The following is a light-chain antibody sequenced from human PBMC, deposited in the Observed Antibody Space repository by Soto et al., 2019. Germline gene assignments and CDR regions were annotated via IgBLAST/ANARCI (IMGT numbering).Light chain of an antibody. CDR2: DAS. Sequence: EIVLTQSPATLSLSPGERATLSCRASQSVSSYLAWYQQKPGQAPTLLIYDASNRASGIPARFSGGGSGTDFTLTITRLDLEDFAVYYCQQRFNWPRFTFGQGTNLEIK. CDR3: QQRFNWPRFT. CDR1: QSVSSY. J-gene: IGKJ2*01. V-gene: IGKV3-11*01.